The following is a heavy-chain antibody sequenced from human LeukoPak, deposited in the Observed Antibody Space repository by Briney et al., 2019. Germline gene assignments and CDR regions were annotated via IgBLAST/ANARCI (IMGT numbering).Heavy chain of an antibody. V-gene: IGHV3-23*01. CDR2: ISGSTSST. Sequence: PGGSLRLSCAASGFASSSYAMGWVRQAPGKGLEWVSSISGSTSSTYYADSVKGRFTISRDNSKTTLYLQMNSLRAEDTAVYYCARNVDLDYWGQGTLVTVSS. CDR1: GFASSSYA. J-gene: IGHJ4*02. D-gene: IGHD1-1*01. CDR3: ARNVDLDY.